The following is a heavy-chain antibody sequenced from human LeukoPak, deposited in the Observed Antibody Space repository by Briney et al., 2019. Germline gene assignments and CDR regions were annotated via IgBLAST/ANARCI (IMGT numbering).Heavy chain of an antibody. CDR3: AGSLGYCTS. J-gene: IGHJ4*02. D-gene: IGHD2-2*01. Sequence: GASVKVSCKASGYTFTSYYMHWVRQAPGQGLEWMGWISAQHGQTEYAPNSQDRVTMTTDTYTNTAYMELRSLRSDDTAVYYCAGSLGYCTSRGQGTLVTVSS. CDR1: GYTFTSYY. V-gene: IGHV1-18*04. CDR2: ISAQHGQT.